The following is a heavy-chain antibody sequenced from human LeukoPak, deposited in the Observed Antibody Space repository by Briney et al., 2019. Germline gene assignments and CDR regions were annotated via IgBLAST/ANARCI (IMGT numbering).Heavy chain of an antibody. V-gene: IGHV3-30-3*02. Sequence: GRSLRLSCAASGFTFSSYAMHWVRQAPGKGLEWVAVISYDGSNKYYADSVKGRFTISRDNSKNTLYLQMNSLRAEDTAVYYCAKIMRRITIRDGMDVWGQGTTVTVSS. CDR1: GFTFSSYA. CDR3: AKIMRRITIRDGMDV. CDR2: ISYDGSNK. D-gene: IGHD3-3*01. J-gene: IGHJ6*02.